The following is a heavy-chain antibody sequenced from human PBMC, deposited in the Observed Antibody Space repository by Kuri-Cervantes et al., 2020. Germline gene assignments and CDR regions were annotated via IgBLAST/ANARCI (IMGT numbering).Heavy chain of an antibody. J-gene: IGHJ6*02. CDR2: IWYDGSNK. Sequence: GESLKISCAASGFTFSSYGMHWVRQAPGKGLEWVAAIWYDGSNKYYADSVKGRFTISRDNSKNTLYLQMNSLRAEDTAVYYCAREIKGYYYGMDVWGQGTTVTVSS. CDR3: AREIKGYYYGMDV. D-gene: IGHD3-16*01. CDR1: GFTFSSYG. V-gene: IGHV3-33*01.